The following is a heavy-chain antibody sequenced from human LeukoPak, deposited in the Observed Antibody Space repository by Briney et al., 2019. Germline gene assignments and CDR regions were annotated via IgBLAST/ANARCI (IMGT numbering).Heavy chain of an antibody. J-gene: IGHJ4*02. V-gene: IGHV1-3*03. Sequence: VASVKVFCKASGYTFTNYAMHWVRQAPGQRPEWLGWINAANGYAKYSQELQGRVIITRDTSASTAYMELSGLRSEDMAIYYCAIRDGHTDHWGQGTLVTVSS. CDR3: AIRDGHTDH. CDR1: GYTFTNYA. CDR2: INAANGYA. D-gene: IGHD5-24*01.